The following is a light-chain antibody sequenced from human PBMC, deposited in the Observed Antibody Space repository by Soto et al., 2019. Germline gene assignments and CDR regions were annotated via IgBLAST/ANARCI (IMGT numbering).Light chain of an antibody. Sequence: AIRMTQSPSSLSASTGDRVTITCRASQGISSYLAWYQQKPGKAPKLLIYAASTLQSGVPSRFSGSGSGTDFTLTISCLQSEDFATYYCQQYYSYSYSYCHGTKLEIK. CDR1: QGISSY. V-gene: IGKV1-8*01. J-gene: IGKJ2*01. CDR2: AAS. CDR3: QQYYSYSYS.